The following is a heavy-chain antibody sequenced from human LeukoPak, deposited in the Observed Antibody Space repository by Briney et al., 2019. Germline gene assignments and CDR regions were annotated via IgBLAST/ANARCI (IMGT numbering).Heavy chain of an antibody. J-gene: IGHJ3*02. V-gene: IGHV4-39*01. D-gene: IGHD3-3*01. CDR3: ASLSPNSSYDFWSGYAHDAFDI. Sequence: SETLSLTCTVSGGSISSSSYYWGWIRQPPGKGLEWIGSIYYSGSTYYNPSLKSRVTISVDTSKNQFSLKLRSVTAADTAVYYCASLSPNSSYDFWSGYAHDAFDIWGQGTMVTVSS. CDR1: GGSISSSSYY. CDR2: IYYSGST.